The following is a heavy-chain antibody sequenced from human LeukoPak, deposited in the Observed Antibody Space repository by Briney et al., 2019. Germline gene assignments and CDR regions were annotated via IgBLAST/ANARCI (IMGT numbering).Heavy chain of an antibody. D-gene: IGHD3-3*01. V-gene: IGHV4-38-2*02. CDR3: ARDLSHYDFRSGYYLDAFDI. CDR2: IYHSGST. CDR1: GYSISSGYY. Sequence: PSETLSLTCTVSGYSISSGYYWGWIRQPPGKGREWIGSIYHSGSTYYNPSLKSRVTISVDTSKNQFSLKLSSVTAADTAVYYCARDLSHYDFRSGYYLDAFDIWGQGTMVTVSS. J-gene: IGHJ3*02.